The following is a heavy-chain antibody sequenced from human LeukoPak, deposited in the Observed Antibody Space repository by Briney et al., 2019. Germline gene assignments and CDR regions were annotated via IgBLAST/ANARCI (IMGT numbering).Heavy chain of an antibody. Sequence: GGSLRLSCAASGFTFSSYAMHWVRQAPGKGLEYVSAISSNGGSTYYANSVKGRFTISRDNSKNTLYLQMGSLRAEDMAVYYCATVARDGYKANDYWGQGTLVTVSS. CDR3: ATVARDGYKANDY. D-gene: IGHD5-24*01. J-gene: IGHJ4*02. V-gene: IGHV3-64*01. CDR2: ISSNGGST. CDR1: GFTFSSYA.